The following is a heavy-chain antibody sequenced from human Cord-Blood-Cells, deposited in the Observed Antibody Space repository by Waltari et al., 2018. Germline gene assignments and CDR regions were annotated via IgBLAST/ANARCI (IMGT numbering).Heavy chain of an antibody. CDR2: FDPEDGET. D-gene: IGHD6-13*01. J-gene: IGHJ4*02. CDR1: GYTLTELS. Sequence: QVQLVQSEAEVKKPGASVKVSCKVSGYTLTELSMHWVRQAPGKGFEWMGGFDPEDGETIYAQKFQGRVTMTEDTSTDTAYMELSSLRSEDTAVYYCATISIAAAGRGFDYWGQGTLVTVSS. CDR3: ATISIAAAGRGFDY. V-gene: IGHV1-24*01.